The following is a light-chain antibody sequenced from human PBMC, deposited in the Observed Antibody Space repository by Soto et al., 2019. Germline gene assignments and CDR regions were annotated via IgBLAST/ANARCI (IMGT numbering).Light chain of an antibody. J-gene: IGLJ2*01. CDR3: QVWDISTVV. CDR2: RDS. CDR1: NIGSKT. Sequence: SYELTQPLSVSVAPGQTATITCGGNNIGSKTVHWYQQKAGQAPVLVIYRDSNRPSGIPERFSGSNSGNTATLTISRAQAGDEADYYCQVWDISTVVFGGGTKLTVL. V-gene: IGLV3-9*01.